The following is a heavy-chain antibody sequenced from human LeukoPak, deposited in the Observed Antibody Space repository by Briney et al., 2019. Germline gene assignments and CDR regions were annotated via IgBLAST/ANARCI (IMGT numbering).Heavy chain of an antibody. V-gene: IGHV3-9*01. J-gene: IGHJ1*01. CDR1: GFTFDDYA. Sequence: PGRSLRLSCAASGFTFDDYAMHWVRQVPEKGLEWVSGISWNSGSIGYADSVKGRFTISRDNAKNSLYLQMNSLRAEDTALYYCAKSQQWLVPYFQHWGQGTLVTVSS. D-gene: IGHD6-19*01. CDR2: ISWNSGSI. CDR3: AKSQQWLVPYFQH.